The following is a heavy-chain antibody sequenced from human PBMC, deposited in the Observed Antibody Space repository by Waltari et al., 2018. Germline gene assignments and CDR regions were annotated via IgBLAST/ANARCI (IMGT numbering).Heavy chain of an antibody. J-gene: IGHJ4*02. Sequence: EVQLVESGGGLVQPGGSLRLSCAASGFTFSSYSMNWVRQAPGKGLEWVSYISSSSSTIYYADSVKGRFTISRDNAKNSLYLQMNSLRAEDTAVYYCARDEGYYFDYWGQGTLVTVSS. V-gene: IGHV3-48*04. CDR3: ARDEGYYFDY. CDR1: GFTFSSYS. CDR2: ISSSSSTI.